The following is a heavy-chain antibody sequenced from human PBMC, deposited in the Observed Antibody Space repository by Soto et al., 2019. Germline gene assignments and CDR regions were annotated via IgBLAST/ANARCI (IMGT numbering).Heavy chain of an antibody. J-gene: IGHJ4*02. CDR3: AKQYNSGWFFFDY. D-gene: IGHD6-19*01. CDR2: ISGSGGTI. V-gene: IGHV3-48*02. CDR1: GFTFSTYS. Sequence: GGSLRLSCAASGFTFSTYSMNWVRQAPGKGLEWVSYISGSGGTINYADSVKGRFTISRDNAKNSLYLQMNSLRDEDTAVYYCAKQYNSGWFFFDYWGQGTLVTVSS.